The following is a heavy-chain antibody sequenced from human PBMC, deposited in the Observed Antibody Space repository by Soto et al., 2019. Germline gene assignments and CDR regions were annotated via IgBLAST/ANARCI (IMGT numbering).Heavy chain of an antibody. CDR3: AKDRMDIVAPIDSFDY. Sequence: SLRLSCAASGFTFSSYAMSWVRQAPGKGLEWVSAISGSGGSTYYADSVKGRFTISRDNSKNTLYLQMNSLRAEDTAVYYCAKDRMDIVAPIDSFDYWGQGTLVTGSS. D-gene: IGHD5-12*01. CDR2: ISGSGGST. CDR1: GFTFSSYA. V-gene: IGHV3-23*01. J-gene: IGHJ4*02.